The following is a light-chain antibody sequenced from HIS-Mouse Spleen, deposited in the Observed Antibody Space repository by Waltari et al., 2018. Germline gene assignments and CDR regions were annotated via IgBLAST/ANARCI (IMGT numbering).Light chain of an antibody. CDR1: TIGRKL. CDR3: QVWDSSSDHYG. V-gene: IGLV3-21*03. Sequence: SYVLTQPPPVSVAPGTPARITCGGTTIGRKLEHWYQQKPGQAPVLVVYDDSDRPSGIPERFSGSNSGNTATLTISRVEAGDEADYYCQVWDSSSDHYGFGTGTKVTVL. J-gene: IGLJ1*01. CDR2: DDS.